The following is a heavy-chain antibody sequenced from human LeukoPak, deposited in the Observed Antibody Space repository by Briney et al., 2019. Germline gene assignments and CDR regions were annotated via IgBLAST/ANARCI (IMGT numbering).Heavy chain of an antibody. CDR2: IKQDGSEK. V-gene: IGHV3-7*01. CDR3: AGGSVWIFDH. J-gene: IGHJ4*02. CDR1: GFTFSTYW. D-gene: IGHD6-19*01. Sequence: HPGGSLRLSCAASGFTFSTYWMSWFRQASGKGLEWVATIKQDGSEKSYVDSVKGRFTISRDNGKNSLYLQMNSLRAEDTAVYYCAGGSVWIFDHWGQGALVTVSS.